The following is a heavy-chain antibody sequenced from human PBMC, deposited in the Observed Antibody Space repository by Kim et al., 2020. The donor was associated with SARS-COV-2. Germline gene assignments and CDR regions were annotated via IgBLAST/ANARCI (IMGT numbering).Heavy chain of an antibody. Sequence: SLKSRVTISVDTSKNQFSLKLRSVTAADTAVYYCAGVSGVWSYYYYFIMDVWGQGTTVTVSS. J-gene: IGHJ6*02. D-gene: IGHD3-10*01. CDR3: AGVSGVWSYYYYFIMDV. V-gene: IGHV4-34*01.